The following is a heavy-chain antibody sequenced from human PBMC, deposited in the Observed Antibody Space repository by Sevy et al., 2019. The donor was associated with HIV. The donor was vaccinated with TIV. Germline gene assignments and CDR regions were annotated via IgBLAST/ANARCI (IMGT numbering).Heavy chain of an antibody. CDR3: TTEGAD. CDR2: VRSKGDGGTT. CDR1: GFTFSDAW. Sequence: GGSLRLSCAASGFTFSDAWLSWVRQAPGKGLEWVGRVRSKGDGGTTDYAAPVKGRFTIARDDSKNVLYVQMNSLKIEDTGGYYCTTEGADWGQRTRVTVSS. J-gene: IGHJ4*02. V-gene: IGHV3-15*01.